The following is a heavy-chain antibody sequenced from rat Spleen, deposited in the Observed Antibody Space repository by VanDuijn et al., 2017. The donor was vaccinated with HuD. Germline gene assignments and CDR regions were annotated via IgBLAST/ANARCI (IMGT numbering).Heavy chain of an antibody. CDR1: GFTFSDYN. V-gene: IGHV5-7*01. D-gene: IGHD1-6*01. Sequence: EVQLVESGGGLVQPGRSLKLSCAASGFTFSDYNMAWVRQAPKKGLEWVATISYDGSSTYYRDSVKGRFTISRDNAKSTLYLQMDSLRSEDTATYYCARHATDYSYYFDYWGQGVMVTVSS. J-gene: IGHJ2*01. CDR2: ISYDGSST. CDR3: ARHATDYSYYFDY.